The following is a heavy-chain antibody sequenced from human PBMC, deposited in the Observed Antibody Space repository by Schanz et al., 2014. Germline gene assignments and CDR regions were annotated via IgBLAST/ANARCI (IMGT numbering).Heavy chain of an antibody. CDR1: GFTFSDHF. Sequence: EVKLVESGGGLVQPGGSLRLSCAASGFTFSDHFMDWVRQAPGKGLEWVSGITRQGTTYYADFVKGRFSISRDLSSNTLYLQMNSLRADDSAIYYCAKDHPSSGWPAFDVWGQGTLVTVSS. D-gene: IGHD6-19*01. V-gene: IGHV3-66*01. CDR2: ITRQGTT. CDR3: AKDHPSSGWPAFDV. J-gene: IGHJ4*02.